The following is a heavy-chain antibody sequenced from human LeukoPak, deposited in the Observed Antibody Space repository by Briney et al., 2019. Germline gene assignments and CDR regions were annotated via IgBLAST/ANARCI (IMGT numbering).Heavy chain of an antibody. CDR3: AREGVGYCSGGSCYYYYGMDV. CDR2: IYTSGST. V-gene: IGHV4-4*07. Sequence: SETLSLTCTVSGGSISSYYWSWIRQPAGKGLEWIGRIYTSGSTNYNPSLKSRVTMSVDTSKNQFSLKLSSVTAADTAVYYCAREGVGYCSGGSCYYYYGMDVWGQGTTVTVSS. J-gene: IGHJ6*02. CDR1: GGSISSYY. D-gene: IGHD2-15*01.